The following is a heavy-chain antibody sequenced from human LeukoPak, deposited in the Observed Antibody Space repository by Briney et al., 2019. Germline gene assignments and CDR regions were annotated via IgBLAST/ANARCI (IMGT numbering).Heavy chain of an antibody. Sequence: PSETLSLTCTVSGGSINNYHWSWIRQPPGKGLEWIGYVLYTRSTNYKPSLKSRVTISLDTSKNQFSLRLSSVTAADTAVYYCARHVKYYYFFENWGQGILVTVSS. CDR2: VLYTRST. CDR3: ARHVKYYYFFEN. J-gene: IGHJ4*02. CDR1: GGSINNYH. D-gene: IGHD3-10*01. V-gene: IGHV4-59*08.